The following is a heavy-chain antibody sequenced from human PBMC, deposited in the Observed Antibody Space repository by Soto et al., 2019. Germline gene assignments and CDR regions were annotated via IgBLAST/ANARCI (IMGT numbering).Heavy chain of an antibody. V-gene: IGHV1-69*13. Sequence: ASVKVSCKASGGTFSSYAISWVRQAPGQGLEWMGGIIPIFGTANYAQKFQGRVTITADESTSTAYMELSSLGSEDTAVYYCARGVVIGPFDYWGQGTLVTVSS. CDR2: IIPIFGTA. J-gene: IGHJ4*02. CDR3: ARGVVIGPFDY. CDR1: GGTFSSYA. D-gene: IGHD3-22*01.